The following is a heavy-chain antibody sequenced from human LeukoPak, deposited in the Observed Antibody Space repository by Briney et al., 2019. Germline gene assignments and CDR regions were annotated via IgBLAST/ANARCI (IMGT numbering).Heavy chain of an antibody. Sequence: GGSLRLSRAASGFTLVPYTMNWVRQVPGKGLEWVSSIGSLGTDIYYTDSVKGRFTVSRDNAQNSLYLQMNSLRAEDTALYYCARDLMLRLGELGLWGQGTLVTVSS. CDR2: IGSLGTDI. CDR1: GFTLVPYT. CDR3: ARDLMLRLGELGL. V-gene: IGHV3-21*01. D-gene: IGHD3-16*01. J-gene: IGHJ4*02.